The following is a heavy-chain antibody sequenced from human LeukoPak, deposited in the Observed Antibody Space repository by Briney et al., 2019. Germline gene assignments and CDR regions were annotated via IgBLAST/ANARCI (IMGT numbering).Heavy chain of an antibody. D-gene: IGHD1-7*01. CDR2: IHHSGST. CDR1: GYSISSGYY. V-gene: IGHV4-38-2*01. Sequence: SETLSLTCALSGYSISSGYYWGWIRHPPGKGLEWIGRIHHSGSTYYNPSLKSRVIISVDTSKSQFSRRLSSVTAADTGVYYCASQGRDAGITGTTGFDYWGQGTLVTVSS. CDR3: ASQGRDAGITGTTGFDY. J-gene: IGHJ4*02.